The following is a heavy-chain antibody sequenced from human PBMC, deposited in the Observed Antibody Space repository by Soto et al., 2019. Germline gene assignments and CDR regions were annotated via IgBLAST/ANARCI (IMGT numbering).Heavy chain of an antibody. V-gene: IGHV4-30-2*01. CDR2: IYHSGST. CDR3: ARVPTP. CDR1: DGSISGVGYS. Sequence: SETLCHTWAVADGSISGVGYSWSWIRQPPGKGLEWIGYIYHSGSTYYNPSLKSRVTISVDRSKNQFSLKLSSVTAADTAVYYCARVPTPWGQGTLVTVSS. J-gene: IGHJ5*02.